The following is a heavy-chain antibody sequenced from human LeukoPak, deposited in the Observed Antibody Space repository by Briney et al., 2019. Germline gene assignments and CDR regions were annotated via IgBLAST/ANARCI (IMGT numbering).Heavy chain of an antibody. Sequence: PGGSLRLSCAASGFTFSTSAMNWVRQAPGRGLEWVSSISPTGGAIFYADSLRGRFTISRDNAKNSLYLQMNSLRAEDTAVYYCARAPPRYCGGDCYPYYFDYWGQGTLVTVSS. CDR2: ISPTGGAI. CDR3: ARAPPRYCGGDCYPYYFDY. V-gene: IGHV3-21*01. J-gene: IGHJ4*02. CDR1: GFTFSTSA. D-gene: IGHD2-21*02.